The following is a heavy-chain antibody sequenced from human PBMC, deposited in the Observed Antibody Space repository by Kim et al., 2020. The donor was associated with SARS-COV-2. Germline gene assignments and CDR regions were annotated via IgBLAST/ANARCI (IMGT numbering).Heavy chain of an antibody. J-gene: IGHJ4*02. D-gene: IGHD4-17*01. CDR3: AGAWSYGVTTDFDY. Sequence: QKIQGRVTIPADESTSTAYMELSSLRSEETAVYYCAGAWSYGVTTDFDYWGQGTLVTVSS. V-gene: IGHV1-69*01.